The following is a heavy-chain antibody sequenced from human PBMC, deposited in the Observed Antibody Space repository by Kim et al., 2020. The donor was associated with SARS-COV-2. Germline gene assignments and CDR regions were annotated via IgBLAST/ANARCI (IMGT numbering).Heavy chain of an antibody. CDR3: ASIPTGYPLYYFDY. CDR1: GGSISRSSYY. J-gene: IGHJ4*02. CDR2: IYYSGST. Sequence: SETLSLTCTVSGGSISRSSYYWGWIRQPPGKGLEWIGTIYYSGSTYYNPSLKSRVTISVDTSKNQFSLKLSSVTAADTAVYYCASIPTGYPLYYFDYWGQGTLVSVSS. V-gene: IGHV4-39*01. D-gene: IGHD3-9*01.